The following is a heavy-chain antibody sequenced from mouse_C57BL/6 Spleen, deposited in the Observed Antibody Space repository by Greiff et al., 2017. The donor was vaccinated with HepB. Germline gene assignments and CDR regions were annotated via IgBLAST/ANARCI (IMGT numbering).Heavy chain of an antibody. Sequence: EVQRVESGGGLVKPGGSLKLSCAASGFTFSDYGMHWVRQAPEKGLEWVAYISSGSSTIYYADTVKGRFTTSRDNAKNTLFLQITSLGSEDTAMYYCSSPEWFAYWGQGTLVTVSA. J-gene: IGHJ3*01. CDR1: GFTFSDYG. CDR3: SSPEWFAY. CDR2: ISSGSSTI. V-gene: IGHV5-17*01.